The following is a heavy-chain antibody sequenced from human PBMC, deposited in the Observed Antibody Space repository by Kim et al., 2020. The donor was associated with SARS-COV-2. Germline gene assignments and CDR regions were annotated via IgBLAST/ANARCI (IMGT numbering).Heavy chain of an antibody. Sequence: ASVKVSCKASGYTFTSGYTFTSYYIHWVRQAPGQGLEYLGVMYPSAGTTSIAQRFQGRLTMTSDTSTSTVYMELSSLRSEDAAVYYCARERHASWYFDYW. CDR2: MYPSAGTT. CDR3: ARERHASWYFDY. V-gene: IGHV1-46*01. J-gene: IGHJ4*01. CDR1: GYTFTSGYTFTSYY.